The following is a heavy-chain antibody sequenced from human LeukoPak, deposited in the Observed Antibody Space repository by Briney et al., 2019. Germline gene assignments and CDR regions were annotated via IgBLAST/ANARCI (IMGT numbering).Heavy chain of an antibody. CDR1: GGTFSSYA. CDR2: IIPILGIA. Sequence: ASVKVSCKSSGGTFSSYAISWVRQAPGQGLEWMGRIIPILGIANYAQKFQGRVTITADKSTSTAYMELSSLRSEDTAVYYCASRSEAAAGPFDYWDQGTLVTVSS. J-gene: IGHJ4*02. D-gene: IGHD6-13*01. V-gene: IGHV1-69*04. CDR3: ASRSEAAAGPFDY.